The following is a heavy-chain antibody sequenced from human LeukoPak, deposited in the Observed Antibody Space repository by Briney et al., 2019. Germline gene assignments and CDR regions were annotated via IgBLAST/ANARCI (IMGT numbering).Heavy chain of an antibody. CDR3: ARVGSSTGYSPGFDC. D-gene: IGHD3-9*01. V-gene: IGHV3-21*04. CDR2: ISSSSSYI. Sequence: GGSLRLSCAASGFTFSSYSMNWVRQAPGKGLEWVSSISSSSSYIYYADSVKGRFTISRDTSKNTLYLQMNSLRAEDTAVYYCARVGSSTGYSPGFDCWGQGTLVTVSS. CDR1: GFTFSSYS. J-gene: IGHJ4*02.